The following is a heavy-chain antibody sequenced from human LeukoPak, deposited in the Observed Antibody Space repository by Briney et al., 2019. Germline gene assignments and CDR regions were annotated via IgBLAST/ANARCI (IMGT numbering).Heavy chain of an antibody. CDR2: IFATGGT. J-gene: IGHJ4*02. D-gene: IGHD1-26*01. CDR3: TREIMGATTIKY. Sequence: PSETLSLTCTVSGGSISSYYWSWIRQPAGKGLEWIGRIFATGGTNHNPSLRSRVTMSVDTSKNQLSLRLTTMTAADTAVYYCTREIMGATTIKYWGQGILVTVSS. V-gene: IGHV4-4*07. CDR1: GGSISSYY.